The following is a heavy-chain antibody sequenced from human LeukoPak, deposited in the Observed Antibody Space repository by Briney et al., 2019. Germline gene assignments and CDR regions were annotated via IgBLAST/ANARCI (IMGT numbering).Heavy chain of an antibody. V-gene: IGHV3-23*01. CDR1: GFTFSSYA. CDR3: AKDPIPRIAAAGTGSAY. D-gene: IGHD6-13*01. Sequence: GGSLRLFCAASGFTFSSYAVSWVRQAPGKGLEWVSAISGSGGSTYYADSVKGRFTISRDNSKNTLYLQMNSLRAEDTAVYYCAKDPIPRIAAAGTGSAYWGQGTLVTVSS. CDR2: ISGSGGST. J-gene: IGHJ4*02.